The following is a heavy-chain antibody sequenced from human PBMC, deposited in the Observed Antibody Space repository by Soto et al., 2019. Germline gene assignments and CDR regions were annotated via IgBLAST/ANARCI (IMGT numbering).Heavy chain of an antibody. V-gene: IGHV1-3*01. CDR2: INAGNGNT. J-gene: IGHJ5*02. CDR3: ARDYRITSFGVVIIYNWFDP. Sequence: ASVKVSCEASGYTFTNYAMHWVRQAPGQRLEWMGWINAGNGNTKYSQKFQGRVTITRDTSASTAYKELSSLRSEDTAVYYCARDYRITSFGVVIIYNWFDPWGQGTLVTVSS. CDR1: GYTFTNYA. D-gene: IGHD3-3*01.